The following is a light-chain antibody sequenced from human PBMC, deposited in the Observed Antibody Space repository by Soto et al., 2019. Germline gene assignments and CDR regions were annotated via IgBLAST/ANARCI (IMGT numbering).Light chain of an antibody. CDR1: QSISSW. V-gene: IGKV1-5*03. CDR3: QQYNSNWGFT. CDR2: KAS. J-gene: IGKJ3*01. Sequence: DIQMTQSPSTLSASVGDRVTITCRARQSISSWLAWYQQKPGKAPKLLIYKASSLESGVPSRFSGSGSGTEFTLTISSLQPDDFATYYCQQYNSNWGFTFGPGTKVEIK.